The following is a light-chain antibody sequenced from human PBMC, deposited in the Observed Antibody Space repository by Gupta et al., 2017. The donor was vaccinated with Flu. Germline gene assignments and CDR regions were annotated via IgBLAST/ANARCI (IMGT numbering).Light chain of an antibody. J-gene: IGKJ5*01. CDR2: AAS. V-gene: IGKV3-15*01. CDR1: QSVSSN. Sequence: EVVLTQSPATLSVSPGERATLSCRASQSVSSNLAWYQQKPGQALRLLIYAASFRATGIPARFSGSESGTEFTLTINSLQSEDFAIYYCQQYNNWPPTFGQGTRLEIK. CDR3: QQYNNWPPT.